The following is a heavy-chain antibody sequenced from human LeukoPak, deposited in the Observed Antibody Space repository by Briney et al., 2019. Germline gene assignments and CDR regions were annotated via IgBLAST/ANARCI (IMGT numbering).Heavy chain of an antibody. CDR1: GFTFSSYG. CDR2: ISYDGSNK. D-gene: IGHD4-23*01. V-gene: IGHV3-30*03. J-gene: IGHJ4*02. CDR3: ARGAFAVVSPLDY. Sequence: GGSLRLSCAASGFTFSSYGMHWVRQAPGKGLEWVAVISYDGSNKYYADSVKGRFTISRDNSKNTLYLQMNSLRAEDTAVYYCARGAFAVVSPLDYWGQGTLVTVSS.